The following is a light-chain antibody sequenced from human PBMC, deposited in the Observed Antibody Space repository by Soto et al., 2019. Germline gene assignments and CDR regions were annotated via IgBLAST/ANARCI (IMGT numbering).Light chain of an antibody. CDR1: SSDVGAYNF. CDR3: SSYTTGGNYV. V-gene: IGLV2-14*01. J-gene: IGLJ1*01. Sequence: QSALPQPASVSGSPGQSVAISCTGTSSDVGAYNFVSWYQQHPGKAPKLMVFDVSNRPSGVSNRFSGSKSGNTASLTISGLQAEDEADYYCSSYTTGGNYVFGTGTKVTVL. CDR2: DVS.